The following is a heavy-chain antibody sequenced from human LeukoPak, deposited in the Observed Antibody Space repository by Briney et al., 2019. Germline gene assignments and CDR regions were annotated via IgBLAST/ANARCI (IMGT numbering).Heavy chain of an antibody. Sequence: PGRSLRLSCAASGFTFSTYSMHWVRQAPGKGLEWVAVMSYDGSDKYYSDSVKGRFTISRDNSKNTLYLQMNSLRVEDTAVYYCARVIVATNTFDAFDIWGQGTMVTVSS. CDR1: GFTFSTYS. D-gene: IGHD5-12*01. CDR3: ARVIVATNTFDAFDI. V-gene: IGHV3-30-3*01. J-gene: IGHJ3*02. CDR2: MSYDGSDK.